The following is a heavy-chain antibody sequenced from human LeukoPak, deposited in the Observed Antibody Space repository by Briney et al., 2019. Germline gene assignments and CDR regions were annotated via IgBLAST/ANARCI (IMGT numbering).Heavy chain of an antibody. V-gene: IGHV1-69*02. D-gene: IGHD3-3*01. CDR1: GGTFSRYT. CDR3: ARTIPYYYYNMDV. J-gene: IGHJ6*03. Sequence: SVKVSCKASGGTFSRYTMSWVRQAPGQGLEGMGRIIPILGIANYAQKFQGRVTITADKSTSTAYMELSSLRSEHTAVYYCARTIPYYYYNMDVWGKGTTVTVSS. CDR2: IIPILGIA.